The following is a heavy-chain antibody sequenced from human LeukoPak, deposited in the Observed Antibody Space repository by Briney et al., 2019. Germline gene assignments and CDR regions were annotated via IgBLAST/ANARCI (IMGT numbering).Heavy chain of an antibody. CDR1: GGSISTNSYY. Sequence: SETLSLTCTVSGGSISTNSYYWGWIRQPPGKGLKWIGSIYYSGSTYYNPSLRSRVTISVNTSKNQFSLKLSSVTATDTAVYYCARREHCSSASCYEWGDYYYYMDVWGKGTTVTISS. CDR3: ARREHCSSASCYEWGDYYYYMDV. CDR2: IYYSGST. V-gene: IGHV4-39*01. D-gene: IGHD2-2*01. J-gene: IGHJ6*03.